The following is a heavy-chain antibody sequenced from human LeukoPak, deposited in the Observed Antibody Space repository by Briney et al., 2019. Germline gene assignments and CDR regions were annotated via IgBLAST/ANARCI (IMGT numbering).Heavy chain of an antibody. CDR3: ARESYDFWSGYYSSSSGTSYYYYGMDV. V-gene: IGHV1-3*01. CDR2: INAGNGNT. CDR1: GYTFTSYA. J-gene: IGHJ6*02. D-gene: IGHD3-3*01. Sequence: ASVKASCKASGYTFTSYAMHWVRQAPGQRLEWMGWINAGNGNTKYSQKFQGRVTITRDTSASTAYMELRSLRSDDTAVYYCARESYDFWSGYYSSSSGTSYYYYGMDVWGQGTTVTVSS.